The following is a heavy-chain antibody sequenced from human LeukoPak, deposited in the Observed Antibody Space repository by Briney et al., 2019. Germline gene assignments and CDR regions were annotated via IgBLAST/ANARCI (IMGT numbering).Heavy chain of an antibody. CDR2: INPSGGST. CDR3: ARGHYYDSSGYPPYYYYYMDV. V-gene: IGHV1-46*01. Sequence: ASVKVSCKASGYTFTSYYMHWVRQAPGQGLEWMGIINPSGGSTSYAQKFQGRVTMTGDTSTSTVYMELSSLRSEDTAVYYCARGHYYDSSGYPPYYYYYMDVWGKGTTVTVSS. J-gene: IGHJ6*03. CDR1: GYTFTSYY. D-gene: IGHD3-22*01.